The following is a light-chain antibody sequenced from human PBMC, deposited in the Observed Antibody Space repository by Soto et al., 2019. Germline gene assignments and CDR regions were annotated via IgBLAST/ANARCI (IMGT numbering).Light chain of an antibody. J-gene: IGKJ5*01. CDR3: QQSYSAPIT. V-gene: IGKV1-39*01. Sequence: DIQITQSPSSLSASVGDRVIITWRAIQIISNYLNWYQQKPGKAPKLLIFAASSLQSGVPLRFSGSGSGTNFTLTISSLQPEDFAAYYCQQSYSAPITFGQGTRLENK. CDR2: AAS. CDR1: QIISNY.